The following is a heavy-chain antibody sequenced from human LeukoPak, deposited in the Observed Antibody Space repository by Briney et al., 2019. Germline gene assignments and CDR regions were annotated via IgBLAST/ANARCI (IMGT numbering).Heavy chain of an antibody. D-gene: IGHD2-2*01. CDR2: FDPEDGET. V-gene: IGHV1-24*01. J-gene: IGHJ6*03. CDR3: ATGNCSSTSCYRSYYYMDV. Sequence: ASVKVSCKVSGYTLTELSMHWVRQAPGKELEWMGGFDPEDGETIYAQKSQGRVTMTEDTSTDTAYMELSSLRSEDTAVYYCATGNCSSTSCYRSYYYMDVWGKGTTVTVSS. CDR1: GYTLTELS.